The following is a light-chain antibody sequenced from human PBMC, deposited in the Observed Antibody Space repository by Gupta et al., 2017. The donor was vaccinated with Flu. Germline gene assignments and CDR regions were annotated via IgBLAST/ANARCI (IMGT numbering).Light chain of an antibody. J-gene: IGLJ2*01. Sequence: QLVLTQSPSASAPLGASVTLTCRLNSGYSSYVIAWHQQQPGKGPRYLIKVNSDGTYTKADGIPDRFSGSTSGAERHLRISSLQPEDEADYYCQTWDMGTYVVFGGGTKLTVL. V-gene: IGLV4-69*01. CDR2: VNSDGTY. CDR3: QTWDMGTYVV. CDR1: SGYSSYV.